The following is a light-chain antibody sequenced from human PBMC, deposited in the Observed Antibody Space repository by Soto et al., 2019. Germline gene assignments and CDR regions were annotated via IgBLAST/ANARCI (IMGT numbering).Light chain of an antibody. CDR1: QGISNY. CDR3: LQHNSYLTLT. Sequence: NLQMTQSPSAMSASVGDRVTITCRARQGISNYLAWFQQKPGKVPKHLIYAASSLQSGVPSRFSGSGSGTEFTLTISSLQPEDFATYYCLQHNSYLTLTFGGGTKVEIK. CDR2: AAS. V-gene: IGKV1D-17*01. J-gene: IGKJ4*01.